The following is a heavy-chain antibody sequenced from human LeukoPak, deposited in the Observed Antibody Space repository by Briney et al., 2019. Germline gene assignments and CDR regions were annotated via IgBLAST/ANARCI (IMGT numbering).Heavy chain of an antibody. V-gene: IGHV4-34*01. CDR1: GGSFSGYY. J-gene: IGHJ4*02. Sequence: SETLSLTCAVYGGSFSGYYWSWIRQPPGKGLEWIGEINHSGSTNYNPSLKSRVTISVDKSKNQFSLKLSSVTAADTAVYYCARDLIAAEGPWGQGTLVTVSS. CDR3: ARDLIAAEGP. D-gene: IGHD6-13*01. CDR2: INHSGST.